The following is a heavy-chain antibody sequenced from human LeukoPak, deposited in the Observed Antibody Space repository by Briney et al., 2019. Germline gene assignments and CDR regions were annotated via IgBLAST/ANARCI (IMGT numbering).Heavy chain of an antibody. J-gene: IGHJ4*02. V-gene: IGHV1-69*05. CDR2: IIPIFGTA. Sequence: SVKVSCKASVGTFSSYAISWVRQAPGQGLEWTGRIIPIFGTANYAQKFQGRVTITTDESTSTAYMELSSLRSEDTAVYYCARTARSGYGRFDYWGQGTLVTVSS. D-gene: IGHD3-3*01. CDR3: ARTARSGYGRFDY. CDR1: VGTFSSYA.